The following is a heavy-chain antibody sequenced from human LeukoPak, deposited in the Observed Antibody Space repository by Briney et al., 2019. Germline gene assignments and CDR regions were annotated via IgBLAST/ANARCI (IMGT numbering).Heavy chain of an antibody. D-gene: IGHD1-26*01. CDR3: ESQWRELQLGY. J-gene: IGHJ4*02. Sequence: GGSLRLSCAASGFTFSNHWMSWVRQAPGKGLEWVANINQNGSEKYYADSVKGRFTISRDNAKNSLWLQMNSLRAEDTAVYYCESQWRELQLGYWHQGTLVIAS. CDR1: GFTFSNHW. V-gene: IGHV3-7*01. CDR2: INQNGSEK.